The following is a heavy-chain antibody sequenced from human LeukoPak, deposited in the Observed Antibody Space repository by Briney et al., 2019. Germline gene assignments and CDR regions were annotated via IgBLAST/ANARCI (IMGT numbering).Heavy chain of an antibody. J-gene: IGHJ6*03. CDR2: IIPIFGTA. D-gene: IGHD5-12*01. Sequence: SVTVSCKASGGTFISYAISWVRQAPGQGLEWMGGIIPIFGTANYAQKFQGRVTIATDGSTSTAYMELSSLRSEDTAVYYCARTGWGGYDENYYFYYYMDVWGKGTTVTVSS. CDR1: GGTFISYA. V-gene: IGHV1-69*05. CDR3: ARTGWGGYDENYYFYYYMDV.